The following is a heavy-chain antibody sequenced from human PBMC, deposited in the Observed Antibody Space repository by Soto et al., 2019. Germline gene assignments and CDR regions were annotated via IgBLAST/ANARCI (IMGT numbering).Heavy chain of an antibody. V-gene: IGHV3-48*01. J-gene: IGHJ4*02. CDR1: GFTFSSYS. CDR2: ITSSSGTI. CDR3: ARDGSDFWSGFSFGGLYYFDY. D-gene: IGHD3-3*01. Sequence: EVQLVESGGGLIQPGGSLRLSCAASGFTFSSYSMNWVRQTPGKGLEWISHITSSSGTIYYADSVKGRFTLSRDNAKNSLYRQMKSLRAEDTAVYFCARDGSDFWSGFSFGGLYYFDYWGQGTLVTVSS.